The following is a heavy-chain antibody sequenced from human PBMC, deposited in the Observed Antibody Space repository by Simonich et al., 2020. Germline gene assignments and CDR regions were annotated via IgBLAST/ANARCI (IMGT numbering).Heavy chain of an antibody. CDR1: GFTVSSNY. CDR3: ARWTATGYYFDY. D-gene: IGHD1-1*01. V-gene: IGHV3-53*01. J-gene: IGHJ4*02. CDR2: IYSVGST. Sequence: EVQLVESGGGLIQPGGSLRLSCAASGFTVSSNYMSWVRQAPGKGREWGSVIYSVGSTYYADSVKGRFTISRDNSKNTLYLQINSLRAEDTAVYYCARWTATGYYFDYWGQGTLVTVSS.